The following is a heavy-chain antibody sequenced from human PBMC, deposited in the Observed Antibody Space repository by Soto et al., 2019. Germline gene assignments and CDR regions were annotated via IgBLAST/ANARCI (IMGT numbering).Heavy chain of an antibody. CDR2: IWFDGSDK. V-gene: IGHV3-33*03. CDR3: ARLYCSASSCYSVGAFDI. Sequence: QVQLVESGGGVVQPGRSLRLSCAASGFTFSSYGMHWVRQAPGKGLEWVALIWFDGSDKYSADSVKGRFTISRDNSKNTLYLQMNSLRAEDTAVYYCARLYCSASSCYSVGAFDIWGQGTMFTVSS. D-gene: IGHD2-15*01. J-gene: IGHJ3*02. CDR1: GFTFSSYG.